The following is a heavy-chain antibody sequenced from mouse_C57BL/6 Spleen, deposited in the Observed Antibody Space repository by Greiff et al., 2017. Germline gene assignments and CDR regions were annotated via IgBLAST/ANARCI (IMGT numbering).Heavy chain of an antibody. CDR2: IDPSDSYT. J-gene: IGHJ3*01. CDR3: ARVELGWFAY. D-gene: IGHD4-1*01. Sequence: QVQLQQPGAELVMPGASVKLSCKASGYTFTSYWMHWVKQRPGQGLEWIGEIDPSDSYTNYNQKFKGKSTLTVDKSSSTAYMQLSSLTSEDSAVYYCARVELGWFAYWGQGTLVTVSA. V-gene: IGHV1-69*01. CDR1: GYTFTSYW.